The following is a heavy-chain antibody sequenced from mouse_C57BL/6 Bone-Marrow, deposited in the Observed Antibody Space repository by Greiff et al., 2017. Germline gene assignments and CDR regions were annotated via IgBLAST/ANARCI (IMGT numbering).Heavy chain of an antibody. CDR1: GYTFTDYY. Sequence: EVQLQQSGPELVKPGASVKISCKASGYTFTDYYMNWVKQSHGKSLEWIGDINPNNGGTSYNQKFKGKATLTVDKSSSTAYMELRSLTSEDSAVYYCVYDYDGFDYWGQGTTLTVSS. CDR3: VYDYDGFDY. D-gene: IGHD2-4*01. J-gene: IGHJ2*01. CDR2: INPNNGGT. V-gene: IGHV1-26*01.